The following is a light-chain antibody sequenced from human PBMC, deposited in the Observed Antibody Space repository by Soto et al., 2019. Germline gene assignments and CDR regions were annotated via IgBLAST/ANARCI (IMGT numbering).Light chain of an antibody. V-gene: IGLV2-14*01. CDR2: EVN. Sequence: QSALTQPASLSGSPGQSITISCTGTSSDIGAYDYVSWFQQHPGKAPKLMISEVNNRPSGVSNRFSGSKSGNTAYLTISGLQVEDEAEYFCFSFTTTCTHVCGTGTKVTVL. CDR1: SSDIGAYDY. J-gene: IGLJ1*01. CDR3: FSFTTTCTHV.